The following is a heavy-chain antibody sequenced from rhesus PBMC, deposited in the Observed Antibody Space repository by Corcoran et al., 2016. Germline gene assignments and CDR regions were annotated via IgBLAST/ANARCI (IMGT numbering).Heavy chain of an antibody. CDR3: SREGVAAANEF. D-gene: IGHD6-43*01. Sequence: EVQLVQSGAEVKEPGATVQISCKASGYTFTDPSLSWVRQAPGKGLEWMGGDEPEECEADYAQKFKDRVTITADISTDTAYMDLRSLRSEDTAVYYCSREGVAAANEFWGQGALVTVSS. J-gene: IGHJ1*01. CDR1: GYTFTDPS. CDR2: DEPEECEA. V-gene: IGHV1-111*02.